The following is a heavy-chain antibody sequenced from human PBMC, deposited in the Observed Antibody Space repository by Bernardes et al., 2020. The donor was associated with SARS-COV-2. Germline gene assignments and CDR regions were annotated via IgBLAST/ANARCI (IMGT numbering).Heavy chain of an antibody. J-gene: IGHJ6*02. CDR2: IYHSGST. Sequence: SETLSLTCAVSGGSISSSNWWSWVRQPPGKGLEWIGEIYHSGSTNYNPSLKSRVTISVDTSKNQFSLKLSSVTAADTAVYYCARSIAAAGPNYYYGMDVWGQGTTVTVSS. CDR3: ARSIAAAGPNYYYGMDV. CDR1: GGSISSSNW. V-gene: IGHV4-4*02. D-gene: IGHD6-13*01.